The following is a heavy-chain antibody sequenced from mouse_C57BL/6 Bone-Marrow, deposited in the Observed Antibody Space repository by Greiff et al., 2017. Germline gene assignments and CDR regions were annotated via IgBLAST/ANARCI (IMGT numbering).Heavy chain of an antibody. Sequence: EVQVVESGGGLVKPGGSLKLSCAASGFTFSDYGMHWVRQAPEKGLEWVAYISSGSSTIYYADTVKGRFTISSDNAKNTLFLQMTSLRSEDTAMYYCASSYSVNAMDYWGQGTSVTVSS. D-gene: IGHD2-12*01. V-gene: IGHV5-17*01. J-gene: IGHJ4*01. CDR1: GFTFSDYG. CDR2: ISSGSSTI. CDR3: ASSYSVNAMDY.